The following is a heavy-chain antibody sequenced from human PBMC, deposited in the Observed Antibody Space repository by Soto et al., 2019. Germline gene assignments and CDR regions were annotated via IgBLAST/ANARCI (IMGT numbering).Heavy chain of an antibody. D-gene: IGHD2-2*01. CDR2: ISSSSSYI. CDR3: ARYKVVVVPAAKGYYYYGMDV. J-gene: IGHJ6*02. V-gene: IGHV3-21*01. CDR1: GFTFSSYS. Sequence: EVQLVESGGGLVKPGGSLRLSCAASGFTFSSYSMNWVRQAPGKGLEWVSSISSSSSYIYYADSVKCRFTISRDNAKNSLYLQMNSLRAEDTAVYYCARYKVVVVPAAKGYYYYGMDVWGQGTTVTVSS.